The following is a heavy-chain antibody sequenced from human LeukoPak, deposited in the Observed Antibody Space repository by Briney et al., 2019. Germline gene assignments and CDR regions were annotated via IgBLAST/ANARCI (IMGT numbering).Heavy chain of an antibody. V-gene: IGHV1-69*13. CDR2: IIPIFGTA. D-gene: IGHD2-15*01. CDR3: ATRYCSGGSCPNYYYYINV. J-gene: IGHJ6*03. Sequence: SVKVSCKASGGTFSSYAISWVRQAPGQGLEWMGGIIPIFGTANYAQKFQGRVMITADESTSTAYMELSSLRSEDTAVYYCATRYCSGGSCPNYYYYINVWGKGTTVTISS. CDR1: GGTFSSYA.